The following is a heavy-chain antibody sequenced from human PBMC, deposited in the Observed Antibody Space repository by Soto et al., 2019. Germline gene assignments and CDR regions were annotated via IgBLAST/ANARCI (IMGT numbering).Heavy chain of an antibody. V-gene: IGHV3-21*01. J-gene: IGHJ6*02. Sequence: EVQLVESGGGLVKPGGSLRLSCAASGFTFSSYSMNWVRQDPGKGLEWVSSISSSSSYIYYADSVKGRFTISRDNAKNSLYLQMNSLRAEDTAVYYCAREGIRYYDSSGDLGDVVWGQGTTVTVSS. CDR2: ISSSSSYI. CDR1: GFTFSSYS. CDR3: AREGIRYYDSSGDLGDVV. D-gene: IGHD3-22*01.